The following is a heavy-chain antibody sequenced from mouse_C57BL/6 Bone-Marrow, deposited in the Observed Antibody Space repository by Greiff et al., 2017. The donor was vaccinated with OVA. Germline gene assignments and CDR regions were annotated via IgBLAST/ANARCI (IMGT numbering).Heavy chain of an antibody. Sequence: QVQLQQPGAELVMPGASVKLSCKASGYTFTSYWMHWVKQRPGQGLEWIGEIDPSDSYTNYNQKFKGKSTLTVDKSSSTAYMQLKSLTSEDSAVYYCARRQLRLWFAYWGQGTLVTVSA. J-gene: IGHJ3*01. D-gene: IGHD3-2*02. CDR2: IDPSDSYT. CDR1: GYTFTSYW. V-gene: IGHV1-69*01. CDR3: ARRQLRLWFAY.